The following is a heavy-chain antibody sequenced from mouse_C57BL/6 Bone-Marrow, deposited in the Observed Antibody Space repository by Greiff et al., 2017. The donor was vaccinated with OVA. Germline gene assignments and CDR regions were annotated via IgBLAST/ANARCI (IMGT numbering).Heavy chain of an antibody. V-gene: IGHV5-4*01. J-gene: IGHJ3*01. CDR1: GFTFSSYA. Sequence: EVQLVESGGGLVKPGGSLKLSCAASGFTFSSYAMSWVRQTPEKRLEWVATISDGGSYTYYTDNVKGRFTISRDNAKNNQYLQMSHLKSEDTAMYYCTSDVLTYAYGGQGTLVTVSA. CDR3: TSDVLTYAY. CDR2: ISDGGSYT. D-gene: IGHD2-13*01.